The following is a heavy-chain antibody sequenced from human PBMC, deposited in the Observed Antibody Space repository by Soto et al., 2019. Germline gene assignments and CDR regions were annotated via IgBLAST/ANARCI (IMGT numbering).Heavy chain of an antibody. CDR3: ARPTSADFGDYGWDY. CDR1: TFTFNTYW. V-gene: IGHV3-7*01. CDR2: IKQDGSEK. J-gene: IGHJ4*02. Sequence: EVQLVESGGGLVQPGGSLRLSCAASTFTFNTYWMSWVRRAPGKGLEWVANIKQDGSEKYYVDSVKGRFIISRDNAKNSLYLQMNSLRAEDTAVYYCARPTSADFGDYGWDYWGQGTLVTVSS. D-gene: IGHD4-17*01.